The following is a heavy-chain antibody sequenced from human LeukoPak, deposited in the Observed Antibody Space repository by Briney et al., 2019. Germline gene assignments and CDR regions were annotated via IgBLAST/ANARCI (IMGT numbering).Heavy chain of an antibody. CDR2: IIPILGIA. J-gene: IGHJ4*02. D-gene: IGHD3-10*01. Sequence: SVKVSCKASGGTFSSYAISWVRQAPGQGLEWMGRIIPILGIANYAQKFQGRVTITADKSTSTAYMELSSLRSEDTAVYYCARGGAPSAGAVGEYWGQGTLVTVSS. V-gene: IGHV1-69*04. CDR3: ARGGAPSAGAVGEY. CDR1: GGTFSSYA.